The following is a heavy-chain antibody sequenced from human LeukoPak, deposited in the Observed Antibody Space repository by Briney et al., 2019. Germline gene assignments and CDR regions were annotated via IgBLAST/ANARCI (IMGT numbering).Heavy chain of an antibody. D-gene: IGHD6-19*01. J-gene: IGHJ4*02. CDR3: ARERGSSGTDY. Sequence: ASVKVSCKASGGTFSSYAISWVRQAPGQGLEWMGGIIPIFGTANYAQKFQGRVTITADKSTSTAYMELSRLRSDDTAVYYCARERGSSGTDYWGQGTLVTVSS. V-gene: IGHV1-69*06. CDR2: IIPIFGTA. CDR1: GGTFSSYA.